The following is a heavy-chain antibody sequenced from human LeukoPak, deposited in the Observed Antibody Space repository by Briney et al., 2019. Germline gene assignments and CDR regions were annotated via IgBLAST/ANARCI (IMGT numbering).Heavy chain of an antibody. CDR1: GYTFTGYY. J-gene: IGHJ4*02. CDR3: ARSGARYFDSLDY. Sequence: ASVKVSCKASGYTFTGYYMHWVRQAPGQGLEWMGWISAYNGNTNYAQKLQGRVTMTTDTSTSTAYMELRSLRSDDTAVYYCARSGARYFDSLDYWGQGTLVTVSS. D-gene: IGHD3-9*01. V-gene: IGHV1-18*04. CDR2: ISAYNGNT.